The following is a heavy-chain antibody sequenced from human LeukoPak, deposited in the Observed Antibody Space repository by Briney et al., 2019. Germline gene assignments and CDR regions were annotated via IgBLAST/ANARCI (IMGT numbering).Heavy chain of an antibody. Sequence: SETLSLTCAVSGGSISSGGYSWSWIRQPPGKGLEWIGYIYHSGSTYYNPSLKSRVTISVDRSKNQFSLKLSSVTAADTAVYYCARGSSGGNYLDYWGQGTLVTVSS. J-gene: IGHJ4*02. CDR3: ARGSSGGNYLDY. CDR2: IYHSGST. V-gene: IGHV4-30-2*01. D-gene: IGHD1-26*01. CDR1: GGSISSGGYS.